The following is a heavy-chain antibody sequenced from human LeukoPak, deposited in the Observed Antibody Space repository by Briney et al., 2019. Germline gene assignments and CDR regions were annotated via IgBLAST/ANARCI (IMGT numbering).Heavy chain of an antibody. CDR2: IYYSGST. Sequence: PSETLSLTCTVSGGSISSSSYYWGWIRQPPWKGLEWIGSIYYSGSTYYNPSLKSRVTMSVDTSKNQFSLKLSSVTASDTAVYSCARRSRYCSSTSCYNWFDYWGQGTLVTVSS. D-gene: IGHD2-2*02. CDR1: GGSISSSSYY. CDR3: ARRSRYCSSTSCYNWFDY. J-gene: IGHJ4*02. V-gene: IGHV4-39*01.